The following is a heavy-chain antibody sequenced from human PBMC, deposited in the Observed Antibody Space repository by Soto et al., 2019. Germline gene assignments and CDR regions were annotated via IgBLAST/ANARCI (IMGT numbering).Heavy chain of an antibody. CDR3: AKGGYCTSTSCYAPYYYYMDV. V-gene: IGHV3-23*01. D-gene: IGHD2-2*01. Sequence: GGSLRLSCAASGFTFSNYAMSWVRQAPGKGLEWVSAFSGSGGSTYYADSGKGRFTISRDNSKNTLYLQMNSLRAEDTAVYFCAKGGYCTSTSCYAPYYYYMDVWGKGTTVTVSS. J-gene: IGHJ6*03. CDR2: FSGSGGST. CDR1: GFTFSNYA.